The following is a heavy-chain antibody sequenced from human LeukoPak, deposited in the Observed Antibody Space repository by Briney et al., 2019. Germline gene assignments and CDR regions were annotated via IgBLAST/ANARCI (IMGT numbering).Heavy chain of an antibody. D-gene: IGHD2-2*01. CDR1: GFTFSSYR. CDR2: ISSSGVYI. V-gene: IGHV3-21*01. CDR3: ARSLGSCSTTTCYDNWFDP. Sequence: GGSLRLSCAAYGFTFSSYRMNWVRQAPGKGLEWVSSISSSGVYIYYADSLKGRFTISRDNAKDSLYLQMNSLRAEDTAVYYCARSLGSCSTTTCYDNWFDPWGQGTLVTVSS. J-gene: IGHJ5*02.